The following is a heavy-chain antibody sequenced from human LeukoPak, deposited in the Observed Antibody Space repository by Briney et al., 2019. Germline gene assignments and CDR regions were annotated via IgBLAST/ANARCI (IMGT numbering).Heavy chain of an antibody. D-gene: IGHD2-2*01. CDR1: GGSISDYY. CDR3: ARGDFCSSSSCYLRPMDV. V-gene: IGHV4-59*01. Sequence: PSETLSLTCTVSGGSISDYYWSWIRQPPGKGLEWIGYIYYSGSTTYNPSLKSRVTMSVDTAKNQSSLKLRSVAAADTAVYYCARGDFCSSSSCYLRPMDVWGKGTTVTVSS. CDR2: IYYSGST. J-gene: IGHJ6*03.